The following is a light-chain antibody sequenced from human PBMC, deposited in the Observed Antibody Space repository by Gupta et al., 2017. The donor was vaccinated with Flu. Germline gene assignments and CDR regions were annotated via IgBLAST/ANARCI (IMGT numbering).Light chain of an antibody. J-gene: IGKJ1*01. V-gene: IGKV3-15*01. CDR3: QQYSNWPRT. CDR1: QSVSTS. Sequence: EIVMTQPPATLSVSPGERATLSCRASQSVSTSLVWYQQKPGQAPRLLIYGASTRATGIPARFSGSGSGTEFTLSISSLQSEDIAVYYCQQYSNWPRTFGQGTKVEV. CDR2: GAS.